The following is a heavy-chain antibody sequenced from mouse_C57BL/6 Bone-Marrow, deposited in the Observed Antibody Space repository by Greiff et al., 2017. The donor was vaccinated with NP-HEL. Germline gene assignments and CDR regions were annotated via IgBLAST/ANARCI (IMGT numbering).Heavy chain of an antibody. Sequence: EVQLQQSGTVLARPGASVKMSCKTSGYTFTSYWMHWVKQRPGQGLEWIGAIYPGNSDTSYNQKFKGKAKLTAVTSASTAYMELSSLTNEDSAVFYCTNESYWTPFAYWGQGTLVTVSA. V-gene: IGHV1-5*01. CDR3: TNESYWTPFAY. CDR2: IYPGNSDT. CDR1: GYTFTSYW. J-gene: IGHJ3*01. D-gene: IGHD1-1*01.